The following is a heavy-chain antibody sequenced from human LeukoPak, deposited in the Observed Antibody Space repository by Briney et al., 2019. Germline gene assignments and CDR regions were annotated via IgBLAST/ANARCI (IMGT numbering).Heavy chain of an antibody. J-gene: IGHJ6*02. Sequence: SETLSLTCTVSGGSISSHYWSWIRQPPGKGLEWVGNIYYSGSTNYNPSLQSRVTIALDTCKNQFSLKLSSVTAADTAVYYCARGGRENWNEFFYYYDGMDVWGQGTTVTVS. D-gene: IGHD1-1*01. V-gene: IGHV4-59*11. CDR1: GGSISSHY. CDR3: ARGGRENWNEFFYYYDGMDV. CDR2: IYYSGST.